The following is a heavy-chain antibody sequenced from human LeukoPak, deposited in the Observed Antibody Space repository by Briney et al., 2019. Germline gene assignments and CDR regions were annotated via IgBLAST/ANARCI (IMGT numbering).Heavy chain of an antibody. CDR2: ISGSGGST. CDR3: AKVDILTGYYHSRFDY. CDR1: GFTFSSYA. Sequence: PGGSLRLSCAASGFTFSSYAMSWVRQAPGKGLEWVSAISGSGGSTYYADSVKGRFTISRDNSKNTLYLQMNSLRAEDTAVYYCAKVDILTGYYHSRFDYWGQGTLVTVSS. V-gene: IGHV3-23*01. D-gene: IGHD3-9*01. J-gene: IGHJ4*02.